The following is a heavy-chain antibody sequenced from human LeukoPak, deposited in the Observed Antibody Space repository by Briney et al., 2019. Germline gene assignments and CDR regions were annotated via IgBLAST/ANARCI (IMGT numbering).Heavy chain of an antibody. CDR3: AKDLRRYDSSGYYWSD. CDR1: GFTVSSNY. J-gene: IGHJ4*02. D-gene: IGHD3-22*01. CDR2: IYSGGST. Sequence: HPGGSLRLSCAASGFTVSSNYMSWVRQAPGKGLEWVSVIYSGGSTYYADSVKGRFTISRDNSKNTLYLQMNSLRAEDTAVYYCAKDLRRYDSSGYYWSDWGQGTLVTVSS. V-gene: IGHV3-53*05.